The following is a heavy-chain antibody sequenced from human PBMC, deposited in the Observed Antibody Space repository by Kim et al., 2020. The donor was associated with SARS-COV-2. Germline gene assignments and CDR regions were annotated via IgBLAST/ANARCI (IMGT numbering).Heavy chain of an antibody. CDR3: ASHYYDSSGYYTDY. Sequence: SETLSLTCTVSGGSISSYYWSWIRQPAGKGLEWIGRIYTSGSTNYNPSLKSRVTMSVDTSKNQFSLKLSSVTAADTAVYYCASHYYDSSGYYTDYWGQGTLVTVSS. D-gene: IGHD3-22*01. V-gene: IGHV4-4*07. J-gene: IGHJ4*02. CDR1: GGSISSYY. CDR2: IYTSGST.